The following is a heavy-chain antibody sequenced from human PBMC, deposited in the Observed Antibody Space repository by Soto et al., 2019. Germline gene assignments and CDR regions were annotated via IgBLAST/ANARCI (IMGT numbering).Heavy chain of an antibody. J-gene: IGHJ4*02. CDR3: VKILQYSYGLPH. V-gene: IGHV3-64D*06. D-gene: IGHD5-18*01. Sequence: GGSLRLSCAASGFTFSSYAMHWVRQAPGKGLEYVSAINSNGGSTYYADSVKGRFTISRDNSKNTLYLQMSSLRAEDTAVYYCVKILQYSYGLPHWGQGTLVTVSS. CDR2: INSNGGST. CDR1: GFTFSSYA.